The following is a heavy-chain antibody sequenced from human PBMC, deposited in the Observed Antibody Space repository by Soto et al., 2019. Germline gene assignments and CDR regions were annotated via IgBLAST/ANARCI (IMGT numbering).Heavy chain of an antibody. D-gene: IGHD3-22*01. Sequence: QVQLVQSGAEVKKPGSSVKVSCKASGGTFSNYGISWVRQAPGQGPEWLGGIIPLFGTANYAQRFQGRVTITADEPTRTAYMELSRLRSEDTAVYYCARPRSYYYDSSAERAFDIWGQGTMVSVSS. CDR1: GGTFSNYG. J-gene: IGHJ3*02. CDR2: IIPLFGTA. V-gene: IGHV1-69*01. CDR3: ARPRSYYYDSSAERAFDI.